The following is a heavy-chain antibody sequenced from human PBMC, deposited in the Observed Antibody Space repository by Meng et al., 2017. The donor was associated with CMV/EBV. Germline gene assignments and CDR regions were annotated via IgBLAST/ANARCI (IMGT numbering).Heavy chain of an antibody. D-gene: IGHD3-9*01. J-gene: IGHJ4*02. CDR3: ARRSTDILTGYEYYFDY. CDR2: INHSGST. Sequence: SETLSLTCAAYGGSFSGYYWSWIRQPPGKGLEWIGEINHSGSTNYNPSLKSRVTISVDTSKNQFSLKLSSVTAADTAVYYCARRSTDILTGYEYYFDYWGQGTLVTVSS. V-gene: IGHV4-34*01. CDR1: GGSFSGYY.